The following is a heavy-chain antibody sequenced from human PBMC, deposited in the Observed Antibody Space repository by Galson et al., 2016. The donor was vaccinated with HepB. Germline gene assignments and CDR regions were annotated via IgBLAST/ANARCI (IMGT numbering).Heavy chain of an antibody. CDR1: GFTFSAHA. J-gene: IGHJ4*02. D-gene: IGHD2-15*01. V-gene: IGHV3-33*01. Sequence: SLRLSCAASGFTFSAHAMHWVRQAPGKGLEWVAVIWFDGSETYYSDSVKGRFTISRDNSKNTLDLQMNSLRAEDTAVYYCAATVHCCGGNCHCYFDYWGQGTLVTVPS. CDR3: AATVHCCGGNCHCYFDY. CDR2: IWFDGSET.